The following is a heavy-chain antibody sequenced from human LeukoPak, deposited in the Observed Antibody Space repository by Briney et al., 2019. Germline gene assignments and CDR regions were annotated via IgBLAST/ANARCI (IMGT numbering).Heavy chain of an antibody. D-gene: IGHD6-13*01. J-gene: IGHJ5*02. CDR3: ARDPDSSSWYSNWFDP. Sequence: SVKVYCKASGGTFSSYAISWVRQAPGQGLEWMGRIIPIFGTANYAQKFQGRVTITTDESTSTAYMELSSLRSEDTAVYYCARDPDSSSWYSNWFDPWGQGTLVTVSS. V-gene: IGHV1-69*05. CDR2: IIPIFGTA. CDR1: GGTFSSYA.